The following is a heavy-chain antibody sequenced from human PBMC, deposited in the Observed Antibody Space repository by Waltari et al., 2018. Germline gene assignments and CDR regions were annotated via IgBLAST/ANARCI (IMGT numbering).Heavy chain of an antibody. CDR1: GFSLRGYS. CDR3: ARVVARD. CDR2: ISSSGSTI. V-gene: IGHV3-48*02. J-gene: IGHJ4*02. Sequence: VQQVASGGGLVQPGGSLRLSCAATGFSLRGYSMNWVRQAPGRGLELVSYISSSGSTIYYADSVKGRFTISRDSAKNSLYLQMNSLRDEDTAVYYCARVVARDWGQGTLVTVSS.